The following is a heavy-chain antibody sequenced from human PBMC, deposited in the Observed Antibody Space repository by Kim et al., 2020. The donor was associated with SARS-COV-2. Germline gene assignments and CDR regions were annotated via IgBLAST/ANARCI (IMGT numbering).Heavy chain of an antibody. CDR1: GGSISSYY. Sequence: SETLSLTCTVSGGSISSYYWSWIRQPPGKGLEWIGYIYYSGSTNYNPSLKSRVTISVDTSKNQFSLKLSSVTAADTAVYYCARAPFYGSGSYDNGMDVWGQGTTVTVSS. CDR3: ARAPFYGSGSYDNGMDV. CDR2: IYYSGST. V-gene: IGHV4-59*01. J-gene: IGHJ6*02. D-gene: IGHD3-10*01.